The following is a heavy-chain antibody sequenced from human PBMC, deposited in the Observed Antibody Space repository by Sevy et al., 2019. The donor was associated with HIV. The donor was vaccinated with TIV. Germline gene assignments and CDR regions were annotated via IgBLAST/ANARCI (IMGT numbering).Heavy chain of an antibody. Sequence: ASVKVSCKASGYTFTSYYMHWVRQAPGQGLEWMGIINPSGGSTSYAQTFQGRVTMTRDTSTSTVYMELSSLRSEDTAVYYCARTYYYGSGSAEYFQHWGQGTLVTVSS. CDR3: ARTYYYGSGSAEYFQH. D-gene: IGHD3-10*01. CDR2: INPSGGST. J-gene: IGHJ1*01. CDR1: GYTFTSYY. V-gene: IGHV1-46*03.